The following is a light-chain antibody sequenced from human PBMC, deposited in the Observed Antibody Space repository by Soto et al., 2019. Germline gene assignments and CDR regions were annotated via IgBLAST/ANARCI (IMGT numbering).Light chain of an antibody. Sequence: DIQMTQSPSSLSASVADRVTITCRASQNITTYLNWYHQKPGKAPKLLIYAASNLQSGVPSRFSGSGSGTDFTLPISSLQPEDFATYYCQQSYSTPFTFGPGTKVDIK. CDR2: AAS. J-gene: IGKJ3*01. CDR1: QNITTY. V-gene: IGKV1-39*01. CDR3: QQSYSTPFT.